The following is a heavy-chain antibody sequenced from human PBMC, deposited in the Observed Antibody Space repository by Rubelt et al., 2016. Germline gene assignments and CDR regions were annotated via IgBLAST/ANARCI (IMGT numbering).Heavy chain of an antibody. J-gene: IGHJ4*02. CDR1: GGSISSYF. Sequence: QVQLQESGPGLVKPSETLSLTCTVSGGSISSYFWSWIRQPAGKGLEWIGRIYTSGSTNYNPYLKSRVTMSVDTSNNQFSLKLTSVTAADTAVYYCARVIAVAGTSHFDYWGQGTLVTVSS. CDR3: ARVIAVAGTSHFDY. D-gene: IGHD6-19*01. V-gene: IGHV4-4*07. CDR2: IYTSGST.